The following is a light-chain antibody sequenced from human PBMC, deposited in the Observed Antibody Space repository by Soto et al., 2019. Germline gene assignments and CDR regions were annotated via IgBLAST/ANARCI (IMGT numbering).Light chain of an antibody. CDR3: QQYNSYPIT. CDR2: DAS. J-gene: IGKJ5*01. CDR1: QGISRW. V-gene: IGKV1-5*01. Sequence: DIQITQSPSTLSASLGDRVAITCRASQGISRWLAWYQQRPGKAPKLLIYDASTLHSGVSSRFSGSGSGTEFTLTISSLQPDDFATYYCQQYNSYPITFGQGTRLEIK.